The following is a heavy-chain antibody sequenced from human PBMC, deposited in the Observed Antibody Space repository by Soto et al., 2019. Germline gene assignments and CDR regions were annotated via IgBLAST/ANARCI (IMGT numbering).Heavy chain of an antibody. CDR2: INAGNGNT. D-gene: IGHD3-3*01. CDR3: ARDLVMDDFWSGYYYYYYGMDV. Sequence: ASVKVSCKASGYTFTSYAMHWVRQAPGQRLEWMGWINAGNGNTKYSQKFQGRVTITRDTSASTAYMELSSLRSEDTAVYYFARDLVMDDFWSGYYYYYYGMDVWGQGTTVTVS. J-gene: IGHJ6*02. V-gene: IGHV1-3*01. CDR1: GYTFTSYA.